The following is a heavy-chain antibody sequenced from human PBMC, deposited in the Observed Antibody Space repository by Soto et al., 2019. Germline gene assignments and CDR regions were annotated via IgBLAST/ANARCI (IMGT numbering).Heavy chain of an antibody. D-gene: IGHD6-13*01. Sequence: QPQLQESGPGLVKPSETLSLTCTVSGGSISSSSYYWGWIRQPPGKGLEWIGSIYYSGSTYYNPSLKSRVTISVDTSKNQFSLKLSSVTAADTAVYYCATYSSSWYVVYWGQGTLVTVSS. CDR2: IYYSGST. J-gene: IGHJ4*02. CDR1: GGSISSSSYY. CDR3: ATYSSSWYVVY. V-gene: IGHV4-39*01.